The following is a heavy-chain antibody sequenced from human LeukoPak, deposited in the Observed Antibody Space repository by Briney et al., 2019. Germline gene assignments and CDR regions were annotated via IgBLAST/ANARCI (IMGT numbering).Heavy chain of an antibody. D-gene: IGHD1-26*01. CDR3: ARDLTGAVFDF. V-gene: IGHV3-74*01. J-gene: IGHJ4*02. Sequence: PGGSLRLSCAASGFTFSSYWMHWVRQAPGKGLVCVSRITIDGRSTSYADSVRGRFTISRDNAKNTVYLQMNSLRPEDTAVYYCARDLTGAVFDFWGQGTLVTVSS. CDR2: ITIDGRST. CDR1: GFTFSSYW.